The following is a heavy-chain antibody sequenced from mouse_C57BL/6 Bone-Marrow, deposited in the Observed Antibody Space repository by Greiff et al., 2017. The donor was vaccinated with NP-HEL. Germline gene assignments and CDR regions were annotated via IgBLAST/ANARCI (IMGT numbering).Heavy chain of an antibody. V-gene: IGHV1-69*01. CDR3: ARDTTVVEWYFDV. D-gene: IGHD1-1*01. CDR1: GYTFTSYW. CDR2: IDPSDSYN. Sequence: VQLQQPGAELVMPGASVKLSCKASGYTFTSYWMHWVKQRPGQGLEWIGEIDPSDSYNNYNQKFKGKYKLTVDKSSSTAYMQTSILTSEDSAFYYCARDTTVVEWYFDVWGTGTTVTGSS. J-gene: IGHJ1*03.